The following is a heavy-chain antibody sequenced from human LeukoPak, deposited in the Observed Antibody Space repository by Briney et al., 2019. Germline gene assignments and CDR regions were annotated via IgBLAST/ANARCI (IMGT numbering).Heavy chain of an antibody. Sequence: ASVKVSCKASGYTFTSYAMHWVRQAPGQRLEWMGWINAGNGNTKYSQKLQGRGTMTTDTSTSTAYMELSSLRSDDTAVYYCARTAARRFDYWGQGTLVTVSS. CDR3: ARTAARRFDY. D-gene: IGHD6-6*01. J-gene: IGHJ4*02. CDR1: GYTFTSYA. V-gene: IGHV1-3*01. CDR2: INAGNGNT.